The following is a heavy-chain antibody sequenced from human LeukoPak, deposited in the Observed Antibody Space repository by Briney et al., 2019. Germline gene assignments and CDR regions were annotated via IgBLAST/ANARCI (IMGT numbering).Heavy chain of an antibody. CDR3: ASSLYYYDSSGYYYRPKYNWFDP. D-gene: IGHD3-22*01. CDR1: GGSISSSSYY. J-gene: IGHJ5*02. Sequence: SETLSLTCTVSGGSISSSSYYWGWIRQPPGKGLEWIGSIYYSGSTYYNPSLKSRGTISVDTSKNQFSLRLSSVTAADTAVYYCASSLYYYDSSGYYYRPKYNWFDPWGQGTLVTVSS. CDR2: IYYSGST. V-gene: IGHV4-39*01.